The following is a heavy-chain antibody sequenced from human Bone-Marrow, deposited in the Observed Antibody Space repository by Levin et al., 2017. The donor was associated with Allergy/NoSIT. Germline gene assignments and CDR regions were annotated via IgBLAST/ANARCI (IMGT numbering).Heavy chain of an antibody. J-gene: IGHJ4*02. CDR2: IYYSGST. D-gene: IGHD6-13*01. CDR1: CGSISSYY. CDR3: AREVTGYSLFDY. V-gene: IGHV4-59*12. Sequence: SQTLSLPCNVSCGSISSYYWCWIRQPPGKGLEWIGYIYYSGSTNYNPSLKSRVTISVDTSKNQFSLKLSSVTAADTAVYYCAREVTGYSLFDYWGQGTLVTVSS.